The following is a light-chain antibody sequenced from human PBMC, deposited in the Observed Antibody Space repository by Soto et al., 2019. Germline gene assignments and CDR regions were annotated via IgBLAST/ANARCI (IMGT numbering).Light chain of an antibody. Sequence: IVMTQSPATLSVSPGERATLSCRASQSVSSYLAWYQQKPGQAPRLLIYDASNRATGIPAKFSGSGSGTEFTLTISSLQSEDFAVYYCQQYNKWPRTFGQGTKVDIK. CDR2: DAS. V-gene: IGKV3D-15*01. CDR1: QSVSSY. J-gene: IGKJ1*01. CDR3: QQYNKWPRT.